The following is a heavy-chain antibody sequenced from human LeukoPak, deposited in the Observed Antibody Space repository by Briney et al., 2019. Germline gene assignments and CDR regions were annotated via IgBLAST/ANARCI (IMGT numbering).Heavy chain of an antibody. CDR1: GFTFSSYA. CDR2: IKQDGNVK. Sequence: GRSLRLSCAASGFTFSSYAMHWVRQAPGEGLEWVASIKQDGNVKSYVDSVKGRFTISRDNAENSVYLQMNSLRDEDTAVYYCSRGRAATGFDYWGQGTLVTVSS. V-gene: IGHV3-7*03. CDR3: SRGRAATGFDY. J-gene: IGHJ4*02. D-gene: IGHD4-17*01.